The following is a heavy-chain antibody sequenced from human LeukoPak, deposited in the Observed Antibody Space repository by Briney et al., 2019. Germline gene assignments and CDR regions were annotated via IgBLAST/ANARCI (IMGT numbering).Heavy chain of an antibody. Sequence: GASVKVSCKASGYTFTGYYMHRVRQAPGQGLEWMGWINPNSGGTNYAQKFQGWVTMTRDTSISTAYMELSRLRSDDTAVYYCARSHYYGSGSYSRTFDYWGQGTLVTVSS. CDR3: ARSHYYGSGSYSRTFDY. J-gene: IGHJ4*02. V-gene: IGHV1-2*04. D-gene: IGHD3-10*01. CDR1: GYTFTGYY. CDR2: INPNSGGT.